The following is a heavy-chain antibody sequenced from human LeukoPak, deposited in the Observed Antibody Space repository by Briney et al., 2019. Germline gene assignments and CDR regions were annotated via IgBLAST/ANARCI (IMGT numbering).Heavy chain of an antibody. CDR1: GYTFTGYY. CDR3: ARKDFDWLLGGIDY. Sequence: ASVKVSCKASGYTFTGYYMHWVRQAPGQGLEWMGWINPNSGGTNYAQKFQGRVTMTRDMSTSTVYMELSSLRSEDTAVYYCARKDFDWLLGGIDYWGQGTLVTVSS. V-gene: IGHV1-2*02. CDR2: INPNSGGT. D-gene: IGHD3-9*01. J-gene: IGHJ4*02.